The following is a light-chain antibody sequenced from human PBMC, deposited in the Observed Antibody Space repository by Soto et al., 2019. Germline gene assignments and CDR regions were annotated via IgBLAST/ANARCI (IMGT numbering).Light chain of an antibody. CDR3: QQVNSYPLT. J-gene: IGKJ3*01. V-gene: IGKV1-9*01. CDR2: AAS. Sequence: DIQLTQSPSFLSASAGDRVTITCRASQGISSYLAWYQQKPGKAPKVLIYAASTLQSGVPSRFSGSGSGTEFTLTISSLQPEDFATYYCQQVNSYPLTFGPGTKVDIK. CDR1: QGISSY.